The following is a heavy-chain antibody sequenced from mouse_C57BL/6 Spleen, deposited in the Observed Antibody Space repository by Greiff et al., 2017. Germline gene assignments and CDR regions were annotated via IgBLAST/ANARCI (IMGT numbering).Heavy chain of an antibody. CDR1: GSSLTSYG. J-gene: IGHJ1*03. V-gene: IGHV2-2*01. CDR3: ARKFGGYYGYFEV. CDR2: IWRGGGT. Sequence: QVQLKESGPGLVQPSQSLSITCTVPGSSLTSYGVHWVRQSPGKGLEWLGVIWRGGGTDINAAFISGLSISKDNTKSQVFFEMNSLQADETAIYYCARKFGGYYGYFEVWGTGTTVTVSS. D-gene: IGHD1-1*02.